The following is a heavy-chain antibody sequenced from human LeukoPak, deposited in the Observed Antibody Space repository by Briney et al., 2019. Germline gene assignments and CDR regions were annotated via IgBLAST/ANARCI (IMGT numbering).Heavy chain of an antibody. CDR3: AKDIGVAGPGWYFDL. Sequence: QPGGSLRLSCAASGFIFSSYGMHWVRQAPGKGLEWVAFIRYDGSNKYYADSVKGRFTISRDNSKSTLSLQMNSLRAEDTAVYYCAKDIGVAGPGWYFDLWGRGTLVTVSS. D-gene: IGHD2-15*01. V-gene: IGHV3-30*02. CDR1: GFIFSSYG. CDR2: IRYDGSNK. J-gene: IGHJ2*01.